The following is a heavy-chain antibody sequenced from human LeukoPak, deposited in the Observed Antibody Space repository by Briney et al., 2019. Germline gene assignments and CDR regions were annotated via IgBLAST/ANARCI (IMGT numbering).Heavy chain of an antibody. CDR3: AREGSSHNDY. CDR2: ISSSSSFI. V-gene: IGHV3-21*01. CDR1: GFTFSRDS. D-gene: IGHD6-6*01. Sequence: GGSLRLSCAASGFTFSRDSMNWVRQAPGKGLEWVSSISSSSSFIYYADSVKGRFTISRDNAKNSLYLQMNSLRAEDTAAYYCAREGSSHNDYWGQGTLVTVSS. J-gene: IGHJ4*02.